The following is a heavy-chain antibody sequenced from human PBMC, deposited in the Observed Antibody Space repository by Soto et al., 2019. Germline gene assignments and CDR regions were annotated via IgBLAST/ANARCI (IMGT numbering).Heavy chain of an antibody. CDR1: GGSFRNYV. D-gene: IGHD3-22*01. CDR2: IIPIFETR. Sequence: QVQLVQSGAEVKKPGSSVKVSCRASGGSFRNYVMSWVRQAPGQGLEWMGGIIPIFETRTYAQKFQGRVTITADDSTSTVSMEMSNLRSEDTAVYFCSFHSESNSYSRFDFWGQGTLVTVSS. V-gene: IGHV1-69*01. J-gene: IGHJ4*02. CDR3: SFHSESNSYSRFDF.